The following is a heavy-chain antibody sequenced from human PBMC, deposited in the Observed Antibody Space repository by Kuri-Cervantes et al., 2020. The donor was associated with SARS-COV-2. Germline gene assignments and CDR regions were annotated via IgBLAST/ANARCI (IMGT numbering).Heavy chain of an antibody. D-gene: IGHD2-2*01. CDR1: GGSFSGYY. J-gene: IGHJ3*02. CDR3: AREGPVPAAIVSAAFDI. Sequence: SETLSLTCAVYGGSFSGYYWSWIRQPPGKGLEWIGYIYYSGSTNYNPSLKSRVTISVDTSKNQFSLKLSSVTAADTAVYYCAREGPVPAAIVSAAFDIWGQGTMVTVSS. V-gene: IGHV4-59*01. CDR2: IYYSGST.